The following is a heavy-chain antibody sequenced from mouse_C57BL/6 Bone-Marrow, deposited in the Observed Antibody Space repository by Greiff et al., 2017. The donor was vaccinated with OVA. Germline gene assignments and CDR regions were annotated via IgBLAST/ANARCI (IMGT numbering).Heavy chain of an antibody. J-gene: IGHJ3*01. V-gene: IGHV1-50*01. Sequence: QVQLQQPGAELVKPGASVKLSCKASGYTFTSYWMQWVKQRPGQGLEWIGEIDPSDSYTNYNQKFKGKATLTVDTSSSTAYMQLSSLTSEDSAVYYCARSGGYLFADWGQGTLVTVSA. CDR2: IDPSDSYT. CDR3: ARSGGYLFAD. CDR1: GYTFTSYW. D-gene: IGHD2-2*01.